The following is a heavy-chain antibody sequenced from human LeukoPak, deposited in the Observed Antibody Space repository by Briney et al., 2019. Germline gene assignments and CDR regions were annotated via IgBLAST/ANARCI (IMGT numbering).Heavy chain of an antibody. CDR3: ARAGPSNSVDY. D-gene: IGHD4-23*01. CDR2: IYYSGST. CDR1: GCSISSGGYY. J-gene: IGHJ4*02. V-gene: IGHV4-31*03. Sequence: SQTLSLTCTVSGCSISSGGYYWSWIRQHPGKGLEWIGYIYYSGSTYYNPSLKSRVTISVDTSKNQFSLKLSSVTAADTAVYYCARAGPSNSVDYWGQGTLVTVSS.